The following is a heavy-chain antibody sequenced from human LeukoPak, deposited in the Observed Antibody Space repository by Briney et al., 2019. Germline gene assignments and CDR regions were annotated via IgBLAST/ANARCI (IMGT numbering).Heavy chain of an antibody. J-gene: IGHJ6*04. CDR2: IDPSDSYT. Sequence: GESLKISCKGSGYSFTSYWISWVRQMPGKGLEWMGRIDPSDSYTNYSPSFQGHVTISADKSISTAYLQWSSLKASDTAMYYCARRAMVRGVIIQPPLGMDVWGKGTTVTVSS. CDR3: ARRAMVRGVIIQPPLGMDV. CDR1: GYSFTSYW. V-gene: IGHV5-10-1*01. D-gene: IGHD3-10*01.